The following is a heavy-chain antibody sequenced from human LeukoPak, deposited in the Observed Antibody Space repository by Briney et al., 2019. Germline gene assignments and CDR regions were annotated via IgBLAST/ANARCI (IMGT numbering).Heavy chain of an antibody. CDR3: ARDRSSNSWSEYFQD. D-gene: IGHD2-2*01. V-gene: IGHV3-7*01. Sequence: PGGSLRPSCAASGFTFSSYLMNWVRQAPGKGLEWVANIRQDGSERYYMDSVKGRFTISRDNAKNSLYLEMDSLRAEDTAVYYCARDRSSNSWSEYFQDWGQGTLVTVSS. J-gene: IGHJ1*01. CDR1: GFTFSSYL. CDR2: IRQDGSER.